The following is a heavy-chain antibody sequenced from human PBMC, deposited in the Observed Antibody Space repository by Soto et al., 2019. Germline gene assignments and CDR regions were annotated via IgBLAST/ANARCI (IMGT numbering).Heavy chain of an antibody. CDR1: GGSFSGYY. CDR3: ARGSNDFWSGYYRSYYYYYMDV. J-gene: IGHJ6*03. V-gene: IGHV4-34*01. D-gene: IGHD3-3*01. CDR2: INHSGST. Sequence: SETLSLTCAVYGGSFSGYYWSWIRQPPGKGLEWIGEINHSGSTNYNPSLKSRVTISVDTSKNQFSLKLSSVTAADTAVYYCARGSNDFWSGYYRSYYYYYMDVWGKGTTVTVSS.